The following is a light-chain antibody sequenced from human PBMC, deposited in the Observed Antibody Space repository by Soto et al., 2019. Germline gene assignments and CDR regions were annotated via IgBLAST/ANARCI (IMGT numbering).Light chain of an antibody. CDR2: DTS. CDR1: QTVSNK. Sequence: EIVLTQSPATLSSSPGERATLSCRASQTVSNKLAWYQHNPGQAPRLLIYDTSNRATGIPARFSGSGSGTDFTLTISSLEPEEFAVDYCHQRKSWPRTFGQGTKVEIK. V-gene: IGKV3-11*01. CDR3: HQRKSWPRT. J-gene: IGKJ1*01.